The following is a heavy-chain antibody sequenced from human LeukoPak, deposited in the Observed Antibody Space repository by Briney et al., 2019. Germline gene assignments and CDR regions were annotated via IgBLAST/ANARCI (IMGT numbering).Heavy chain of an antibody. V-gene: IGHV1-2*04. CDR1: GYTFTGYY. Sequence: ASVKVSCKASGYTFTGYYMHWVRQAPGQGLEWMGWINPNSGGTNYAQKFQGWVTMTRDTSISTAYMELSRLRSDDTAVYFCARDRLSYFDYWGQGTLVTVSS. J-gene: IGHJ4*02. CDR2: INPNSGGT. D-gene: IGHD6-25*01. CDR3: ARDRLSYFDY.